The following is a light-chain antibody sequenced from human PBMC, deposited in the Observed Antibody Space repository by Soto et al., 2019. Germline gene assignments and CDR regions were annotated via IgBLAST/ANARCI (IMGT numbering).Light chain of an antibody. CDR2: DAS. CDR3: QQRSNWPRT. CDR1: QIVSSTY. J-gene: IGKJ1*01. V-gene: IGKV3-11*01. Sequence: EIVLTQSPGTLSLSPRERATLSGRASQIVSSTYLAWFQQKPGQAPRLLIYDASNRATGIPARFSGSGSGTDFTLTISSPEPEDFAVYYCQQRSNWPRTFGQGTKVDIK.